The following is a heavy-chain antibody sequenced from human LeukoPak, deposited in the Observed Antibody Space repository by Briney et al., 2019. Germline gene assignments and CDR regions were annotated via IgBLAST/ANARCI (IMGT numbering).Heavy chain of an antibody. CDR1: GFTFRTYG. CDR2: IRYDGSDK. CDR3: AKRADYYDSSRALYDAFDL. Sequence: PGGSLRLSCAASGFTFRTYGMHWVRQAPGKGLEWVTFIRYDGSDKYYADSVKGRFTISRDNSKNTLFLQMNSLRVADTAVYYCAKRADYYDSSRALYDAFDLWGQGTTVTVSS. J-gene: IGHJ3*01. V-gene: IGHV3-30*02. D-gene: IGHD3-16*01.